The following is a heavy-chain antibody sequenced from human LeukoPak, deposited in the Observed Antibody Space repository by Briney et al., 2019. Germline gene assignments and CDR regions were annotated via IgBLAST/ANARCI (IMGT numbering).Heavy chain of an antibody. D-gene: IGHD6-13*01. V-gene: IGHV3-66*02. CDR3: ARETDAPGRAAARCYYYYMDV. Sequence: GGSLRLSCAASGFTVSSNYMSWVRQAPGKGLEWVSVIYSGGSTYYADSVKGRFTISRDNSKNTLYLQMNSLRAEDTAVYYCARETDAPGRAAARCYYYYMDVWGKGTTVTVSS. J-gene: IGHJ6*03. CDR2: IYSGGST. CDR1: GFTVSSNY.